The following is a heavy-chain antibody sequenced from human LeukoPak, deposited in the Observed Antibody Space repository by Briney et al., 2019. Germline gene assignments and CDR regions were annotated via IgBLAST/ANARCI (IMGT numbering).Heavy chain of an antibody. CDR2: IFYSGST. J-gene: IGHJ4*02. D-gene: IGHD3-22*01. CDR1: GGSISSYY. CDR3: ATTIVKILSGYEYYFDY. V-gene: IGHV4-59*08. Sequence: SETLSLTCTVSGGSISSYYWSWIRQPPGKGLEWIGYIFYSGSTNYNPSLKSRLTISLDTSKNQFSLKLSSVTAADTAVYYCATTIVKILSGYEYYFDYWGQGTLVTVSS.